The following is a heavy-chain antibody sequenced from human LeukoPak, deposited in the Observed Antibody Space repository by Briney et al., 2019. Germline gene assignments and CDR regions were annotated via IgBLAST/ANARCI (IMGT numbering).Heavy chain of an antibody. CDR1: GGSFSGYY. CDR2: INHSGST. Sequence: SETLSLTCAVYGGSFSGYYWSWIRQPPGKGLEWIGEINHSGSTNYNPSLKSRVTISVDTSKNQFSLKLSSVTAADTAVYYYARDGRIFGVVRGFDIWGQGTMVTVSS. CDR3: ARDGRIFGVVRGFDI. D-gene: IGHD3-3*01. J-gene: IGHJ3*02. V-gene: IGHV4-34*01.